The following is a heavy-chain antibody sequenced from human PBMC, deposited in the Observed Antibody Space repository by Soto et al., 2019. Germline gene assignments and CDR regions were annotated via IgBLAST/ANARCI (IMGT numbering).Heavy chain of an antibody. V-gene: IGHV4-39*01. CDR1: GGSIDSSGFY. D-gene: IGHD3-16*01. J-gene: IGHJ4*02. Sequence: QLQLQESGPGLVKPSETLSLTCSVSGGSIDSSGFYWVWIRQPPGEGLEWIGGTYYRRNTYYNSSLRSRVTLSVDTSKNQFSLRLSSVTAADTAVYYCARHGHWAPLDDWGQGTLVTVSS. CDR3: ARHGHWAPLDD. CDR2: TYYRRNT.